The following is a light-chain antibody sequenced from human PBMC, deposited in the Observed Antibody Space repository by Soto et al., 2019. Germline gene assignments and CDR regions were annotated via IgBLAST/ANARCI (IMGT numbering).Light chain of an antibody. CDR1: SSNIGANYD. J-gene: IGLJ2*01. CDR3: QSYDTDSVV. CDR2: ANN. Sequence: QSGLTQPPSVSGAPGQRVTITCTGSSSNIGANYDVHWYQHLPGAAPKLLIYANNIRPSGVPDRFSGSRSGITASLAIAGLQAEDEANYFCQSYDTDSVVLGGGTKLTVL. V-gene: IGLV1-40*01.